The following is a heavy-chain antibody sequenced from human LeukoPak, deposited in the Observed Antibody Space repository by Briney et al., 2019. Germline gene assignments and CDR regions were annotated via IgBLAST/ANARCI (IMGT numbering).Heavy chain of an antibody. V-gene: IGHV4-38-2*02. D-gene: IGHD4/OR15-4a*01. CDR2: IYHSGST. J-gene: IGHJ6*03. Sequence: SETLSLTCTVSGYSISSGYYWGWIRQPPGKGLEWIGSIYHSGSTYYNPSLKSRVTISVDTSKNQFSLKLSSVTAADTAVYYCARASNDYYMDVWGKGTTVTISS. CDR1: GYSISSGYY. CDR3: ARASNDYYMDV.